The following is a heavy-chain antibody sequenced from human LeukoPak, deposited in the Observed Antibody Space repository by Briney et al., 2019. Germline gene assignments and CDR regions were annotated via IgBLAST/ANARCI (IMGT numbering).Heavy chain of an antibody. Sequence: SVKVSCKASGGTFSSYAISWVRQAPGQGLEWMGGIIPIFGTANYAQKFQGRVTITADESTSTVYMELSSLRSEDTAVYYCARGSGLFPNWFDPWGQGTLVTVSS. CDR2: IIPIFGTA. CDR1: GGTFSSYA. J-gene: IGHJ5*02. D-gene: IGHD3-22*01. CDR3: ARGSGLFPNWFDP. V-gene: IGHV1-69*13.